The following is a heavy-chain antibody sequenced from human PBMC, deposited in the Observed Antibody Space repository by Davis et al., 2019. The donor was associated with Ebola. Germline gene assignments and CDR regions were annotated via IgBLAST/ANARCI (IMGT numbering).Heavy chain of an antibody. CDR2: FDPEDGET. CDR1: GYTLTELS. D-gene: IGHD6-6*01. CDR3: ARGGGYSTSSFDY. Sequence: ASVKVSCKVSGYTLTELSMHWVRQAPGKGLEWMGGFDPEDGETIYAQKFQGRVTMTEDTSTDTAYMELSRLRSDDTAVYYCARGGGYSTSSFDYWGQGTLVTVSS. J-gene: IGHJ4*02. V-gene: IGHV1-24*01.